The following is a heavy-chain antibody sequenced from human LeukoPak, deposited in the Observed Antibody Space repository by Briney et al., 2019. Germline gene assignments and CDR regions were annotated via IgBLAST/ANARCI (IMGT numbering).Heavy chain of an antibody. Sequence: SETLSLTCTVSGSSITSYYWTWIRQPTGRGLEWIGRVYTSGSTNYNPSLKSRVTMSVHTSKNQFSLKLDSVTAADTAVYYCATQTQYGSSYDYWGQGTLVTVSS. D-gene: IGHD6-6*01. CDR1: GSSITSYY. J-gene: IGHJ4*02. CDR3: ATQTQYGSSYDY. CDR2: VYTSGST. V-gene: IGHV4-4*07.